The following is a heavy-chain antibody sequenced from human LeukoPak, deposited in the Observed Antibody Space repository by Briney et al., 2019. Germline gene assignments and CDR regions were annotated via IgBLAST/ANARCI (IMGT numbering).Heavy chain of an antibody. Sequence: PGGSLRLSCTSFGFTFGDYAMSWVRQAPGKGLEWVGFIRSKGDGGTTEYAASVKGRFTISRDDSKSIAYLQMNSLKTEDTAVYYCTRVQTVDFWSGYLGYWGQGTLVTVSS. CDR1: GFTFGDYA. CDR2: IRSKGDGGTT. J-gene: IGHJ4*02. CDR3: TRVQTVDFWSGYLGY. D-gene: IGHD3-3*01. V-gene: IGHV3-49*04.